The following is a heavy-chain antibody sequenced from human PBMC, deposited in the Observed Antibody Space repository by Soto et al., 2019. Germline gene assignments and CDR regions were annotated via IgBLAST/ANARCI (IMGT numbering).Heavy chain of an antibody. CDR3: VRGCGRPSCPYYFDC. CDR1: GFTFSTYW. V-gene: IGHV3-7*01. CDR2: IRQDGSET. J-gene: IGHJ4*02. Sequence: GGSLRLSCEASGFTFSTYWMSWVRQAPGKGLEWVATIRQDGSETNYLDSVKGRFTILRDNAKNMVSLQMNSLRGEDRAIYYGVRGCGRPSCPYYFDCWGQGALVTVSS. D-gene: IGHD2-2*01.